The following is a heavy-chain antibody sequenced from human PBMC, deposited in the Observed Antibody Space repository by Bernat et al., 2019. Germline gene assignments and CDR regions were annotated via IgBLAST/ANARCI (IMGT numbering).Heavy chain of an antibody. Sequence: EVQLVESGGGLVQPGGSLRLSCTASGFTFSSYWMHWVRQAPGKGLVLVSRINTDARSTNYADFVKGRFTISRDNAKNTLYLEMNSLRAEDTAVYYCAREETRGRDAFDMWGQGTMITVSS. CDR1: GFTFSSYW. J-gene: IGHJ3*02. D-gene: IGHD3-16*01. CDR3: AREETRGRDAFDM. CDR2: INTDARST. V-gene: IGHV3-74*01.